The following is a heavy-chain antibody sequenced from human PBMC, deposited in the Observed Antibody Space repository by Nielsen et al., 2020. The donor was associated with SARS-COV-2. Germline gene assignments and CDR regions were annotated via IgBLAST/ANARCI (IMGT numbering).Heavy chain of an antibody. Sequence: GGSLRLSCAASGFTFGSYWMTWVRQAPGKGLEWVANIKEDGSEKYYVDSVKGRFTISRDNAKNSLYLQMNSLRAEDTAVYFCARRNGMDVWGQGTTVTVSS. CDR2: IKEDGSEK. CDR1: GFTFGSYW. V-gene: IGHV3-7*03. CDR3: ARRNGMDV. J-gene: IGHJ6*02.